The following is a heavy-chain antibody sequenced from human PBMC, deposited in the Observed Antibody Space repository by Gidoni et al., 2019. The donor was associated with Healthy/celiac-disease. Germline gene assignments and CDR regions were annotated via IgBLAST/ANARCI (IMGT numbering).Heavy chain of an antibody. J-gene: IGHJ6*03. CDR2: FAPEDGET. D-gene: IGHD1-26*01. V-gene: IGHV1-24*01. CDR3: ETAYSGSDAGGLRGYMDV. CDR1: GYTLTEFS. Sequence: QVQLVQSGAESKKPGPSVKVSCRVSGYTLTEFSMHWVRPAPGKGLEWMGGFAPEDGETIYAQKFQGRVTMTEDTSTDTAYMELSSLRSEDTAVYYCETAYSGSDAGGLRGYMDVWGKGTTVTVSS.